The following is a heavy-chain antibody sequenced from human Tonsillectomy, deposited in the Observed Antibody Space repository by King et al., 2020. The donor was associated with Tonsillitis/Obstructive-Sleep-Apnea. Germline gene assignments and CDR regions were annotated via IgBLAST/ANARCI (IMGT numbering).Heavy chain of an antibody. V-gene: IGHV3-23*04. CDR3: AKEGGSYSYXXYYTDV. CDR1: GFTFSSYA. J-gene: IGHJ6*03. Sequence: VQLVESGGGLVQPGGSLRLSCAASGFTFSSYAMSWVRQAPGKGLEWVSLISGSGGSTYYADSVKGRFTISRDNSKNTLYLQMNSLRAEDTAVYYCAKEGGSYSYXXYYTDVWGKGTTVTVSS. D-gene: IGHD1-26*01. CDR2: ISGSGGST.